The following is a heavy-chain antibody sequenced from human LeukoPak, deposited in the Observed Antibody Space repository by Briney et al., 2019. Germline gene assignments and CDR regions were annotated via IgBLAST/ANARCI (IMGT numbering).Heavy chain of an antibody. J-gene: IGHJ4*02. CDR2: MNGEGTTI. CDR1: GLTFRTTW. D-gene: IGHD5-24*01. Sequence: PGGSLRLSCATSGLTFRTTWMHWVRQAPGKGLMWVSRMNGEGTTIDYADSVKGRFTISRDNAKDTLYLQMNSLRVEDTAVYYCARVADGDKYGGRDYWGQGALVIVSS. V-gene: IGHV3-74*01. CDR3: ARVADGDKYGGRDY.